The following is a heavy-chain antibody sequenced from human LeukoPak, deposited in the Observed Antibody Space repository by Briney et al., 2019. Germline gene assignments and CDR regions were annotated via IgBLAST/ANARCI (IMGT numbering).Heavy chain of an antibody. D-gene: IGHD3-22*01. CDR3: ARDLTRRRNYDSSGYHIIPAF. CDR1: GYTFTSYY. CDR2: INPSGGST. Sequence: ASVTVSCKASGYTFTSYYMHWVRQAPGQGLEWMGIINPSGGSTSYAQKFQGRVTMTRDTSTSTVYMELSSLRSEDTAVYYCARDLTRRRNYDSSGYHIIPAFWGQGTLVTVSS. J-gene: IGHJ4*02. V-gene: IGHV1-46*01.